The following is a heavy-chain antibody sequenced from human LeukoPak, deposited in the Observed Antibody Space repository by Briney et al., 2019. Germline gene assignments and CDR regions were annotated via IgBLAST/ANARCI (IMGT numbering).Heavy chain of an antibody. CDR2: INHSGST. V-gene: IGHV4-34*01. CDR3: ARDQSVVVVAATPT. Sequence: PSETLSLTCAVYGGSFSGYYWSWIRQPPGKGLEWIGEINHSGSTNYNPSLKSRVTISVDTSKNQFSLKLSSVTAADTAVYYCARDQSVVVVAATPTWGQGTLVTVSS. CDR1: GGSFSGYY. D-gene: IGHD2-15*01. J-gene: IGHJ5*02.